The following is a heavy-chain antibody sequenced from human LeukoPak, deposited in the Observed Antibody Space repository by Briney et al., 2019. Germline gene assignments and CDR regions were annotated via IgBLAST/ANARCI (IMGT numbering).Heavy chain of an antibody. J-gene: IGHJ4*02. V-gene: IGHV1-2*02. Sequence: ASVKVSCKASGYTFTGYYMHWVRQAPGQGLEWMGWINPNSGGTNYAQKFQGRVTMTRDTSISTAYMELGRLRSDDTAVYYCARGGFDGDYRAGYWGQGTLVTVSS. CDR2: INPNSGGT. CDR3: ARGGFDGDYRAGY. CDR1: GYTFTGYY. D-gene: IGHD4-17*01.